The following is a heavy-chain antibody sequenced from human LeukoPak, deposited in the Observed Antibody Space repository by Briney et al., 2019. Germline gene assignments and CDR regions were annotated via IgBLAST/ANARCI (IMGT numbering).Heavy chain of an antibody. J-gene: IGHJ4*02. Sequence: SETVSLTCAVYGGSFSGYYWSWIRQPPGKGLEWIGEINHSGSTNYNPSLKSRVTISVDTSKNQFSLKLSSVTAADTAVYYCARGIYRRIVGATYFDYWGQGTLVTVSS. CDR3: ARGIYRRIVGATYFDY. CDR1: GGSFSGYY. V-gene: IGHV4-34*01. CDR2: INHSGST. D-gene: IGHD1-26*01.